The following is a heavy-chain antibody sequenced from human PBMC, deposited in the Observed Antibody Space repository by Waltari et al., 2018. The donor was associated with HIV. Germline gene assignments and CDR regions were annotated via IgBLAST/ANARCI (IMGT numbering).Heavy chain of an antibody. Sequence: EVQLVESGGGLVQPGRSLSLCCAACGFTFDDYALHWVRKAPGKGLEWVSGISWTSGSIGYADSVKGRFTISRDNAKNSLYLQMNSLRAEDTALYYCAKKAAAGYFDYWGQGTLVTVSS. CDR3: AKKAAAGYFDY. V-gene: IGHV3-9*01. CDR1: GFTFDDYA. D-gene: IGHD6-13*01. J-gene: IGHJ4*02. CDR2: ISWTSGSI.